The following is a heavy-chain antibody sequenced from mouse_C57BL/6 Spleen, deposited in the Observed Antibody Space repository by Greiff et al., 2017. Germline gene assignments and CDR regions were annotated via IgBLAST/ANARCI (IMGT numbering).Heavy chain of an antibody. CDR1: GYTFTSYW. CDR3: ARGWDYDENWFAD. CDR2: IDPSDSET. D-gene: IGHD2-4*01. V-gene: IGHV1-52*01. J-gene: IGHJ3*01. Sequence: QVQLKQPGAELVRPGSSVKLSCKASGYTFTSYWMHWVKQRPIQGLEWIGNIDPSDSETHYNQKFKDKATLTVDKSSSTAYMQLSSLTSEDSAVYYCARGWDYDENWFADWGQGTLVTVSA.